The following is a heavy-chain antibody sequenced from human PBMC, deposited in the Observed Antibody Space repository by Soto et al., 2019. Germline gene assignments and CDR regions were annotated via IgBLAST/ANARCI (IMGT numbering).Heavy chain of an antibody. Sequence: QVRLVQSGAEVKSPGTSVKVSCQTSGYTFADYSIHWVRQAPGQGLEYMGNIDPSTGTSDSAQTVQGRISMTTHASTSTVYMELNNLRSGDTAVYYCARLSRITVIVNWGQGTLVTVSS. D-gene: IGHD3-10*01. V-gene: IGHV1-46*04. CDR1: GYTFADYS. CDR3: ARLSRITVIVN. J-gene: IGHJ4*02. CDR2: IDPSTGTS.